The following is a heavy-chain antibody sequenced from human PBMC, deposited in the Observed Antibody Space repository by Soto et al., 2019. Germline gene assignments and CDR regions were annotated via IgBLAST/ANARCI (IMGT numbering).Heavy chain of an antibody. J-gene: IGHJ4*02. CDR3: ARLWGWSVDD. V-gene: IGHV4-59*08. CDR2: IYYSGST. D-gene: IGHD3-16*01. Sequence: SETLSLTCTVSGGSISSYYWSWIRQPPGKGLEWIGYIYYSGSTNYNPSLKSRVTISVDTSKNQFSLKLSSVTAADTAVYDGARLWGWSVDDWSQGTLVTVS. CDR1: GGSISSYY.